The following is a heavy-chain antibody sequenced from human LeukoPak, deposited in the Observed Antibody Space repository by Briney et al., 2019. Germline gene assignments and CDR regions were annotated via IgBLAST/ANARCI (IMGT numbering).Heavy chain of an antibody. V-gene: IGHV3-23*01. J-gene: IGHJ4*02. D-gene: IGHD3-22*01. Sequence: PGGSLRLSCAASGFTFSSYAMSWVRQAPGKGLEWVSAISGSGGSTYYADSVKGRFTISRDNSKNTLYLQMNSLRAEDTAVYYCARVDRTYYYDSSGYFDYWGQGTLVTVSS. CDR3: ARVDRTYYYDSSGYFDY. CDR2: ISGSGGST. CDR1: GFTFSSYA.